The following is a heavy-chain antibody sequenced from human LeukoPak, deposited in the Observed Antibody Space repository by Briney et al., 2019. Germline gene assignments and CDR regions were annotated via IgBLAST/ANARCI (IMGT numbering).Heavy chain of an antibody. CDR2: INHSGST. CDR3: TRDINPWSGYSGFDY. CDR1: GGSFSGYY. V-gene: IGHV4-34*01. D-gene: IGHD3-3*01. Sequence: PSETLSLTCAVYGGSFSGYYWSWIRQPPGKGLEWIGEINHSGSTNYNPSLKSRVTISVDTSKNQFSLQLNSVTPEDTALYYCTRDINPWSGYSGFDYWGQGTLVTVSS. J-gene: IGHJ4*02.